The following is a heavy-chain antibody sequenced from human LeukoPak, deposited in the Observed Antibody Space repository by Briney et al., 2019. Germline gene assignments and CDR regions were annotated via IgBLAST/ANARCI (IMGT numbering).Heavy chain of an antibody. V-gene: IGHV4-34*01. CDR3: ASGHVLRYFDWLLSPLDY. CDR1: GGSFSGYY. CDR2: INHSGST. J-gene: IGHJ4*02. Sequence: SETLSLTCAVYGGSFSGYYWSWIRQPPGKGLEWIGEINHSGSTNYNPSLKSRVTISVDTSKNQFSLKLSSVTAADTAVYYCASGHVLRYFDWLLSPLDYWGQGTLVTVSS. D-gene: IGHD3-9*01.